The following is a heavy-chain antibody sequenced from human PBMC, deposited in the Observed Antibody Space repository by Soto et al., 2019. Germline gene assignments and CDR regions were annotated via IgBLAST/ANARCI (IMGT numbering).Heavy chain of an antibody. CDR1: GFTVSSNY. J-gene: IGHJ4*02. Sequence: GGSLRLSCAASGFTVSSNYMSWVRQAPGKGLEWVSVIYSGGSTYYADSVKGRFTISRDNSKSSLYLQMNSLRAEDTAVYYCARDYSSYGPFDYWGQGTLVTVSS. CDR3: ARDYSSYGPFDY. V-gene: IGHV3-66*01. CDR2: IYSGGST. D-gene: IGHD5-18*01.